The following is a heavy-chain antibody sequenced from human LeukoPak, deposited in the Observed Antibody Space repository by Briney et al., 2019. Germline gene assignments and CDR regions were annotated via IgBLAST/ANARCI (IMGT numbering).Heavy chain of an antibody. V-gene: IGHV4-38-2*02. CDR2: IYHSGST. Sequence: PSETLSLTCTVSGYSISSGYYWGWIRQPPGKRLEWIGSIYHSGSTYYNPSLKSRVTISVDTSKNQFSLKLSSVTAADTAVYYCARQGRSDYFDYWGQGTLVTVSS. J-gene: IGHJ4*02. D-gene: IGHD2-15*01. CDR1: GYSISSGYY. CDR3: ARQGRSDYFDY.